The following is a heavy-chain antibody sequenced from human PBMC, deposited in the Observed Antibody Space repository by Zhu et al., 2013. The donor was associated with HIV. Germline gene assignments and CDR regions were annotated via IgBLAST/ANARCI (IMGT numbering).Heavy chain of an antibody. V-gene: IGHV1-2*02. J-gene: IGHJ4*02. D-gene: IGHD2-2*02. CDR1: GYTFTGHY. Sequence: QVHLMQSGAEVKKPGASVRVSCKASGYTFTGHYVHWVRQAPGQGLEWMGWINPYSGDTNYAQKFQGKVAMTRDTSTSSAYMEVTRLRSDDTAVYFCARSDLYIPFDYWGQGTLVTVSS. CDR3: ARSDLYIPFDY. CDR2: INPYSGDT.